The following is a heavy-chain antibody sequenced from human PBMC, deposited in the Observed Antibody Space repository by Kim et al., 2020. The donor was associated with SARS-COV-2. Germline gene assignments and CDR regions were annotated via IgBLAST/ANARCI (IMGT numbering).Heavy chain of an antibody. J-gene: IGHJ4*02. CDR3: ARDTWSLAGQGFDY. V-gene: IGHV3-66*01. D-gene: IGHD6-19*01. Sequence: GGSLRLSCAASGFTVSSNYMSWVRQAPGKGLEWVSVIYSGGSTYYADSVKGRFTISRDNSKNTLYLQMNSLRAEDTAVYYCARDTWSLAGQGFDYWGQGTLVTVSS. CDR1: GFTVSSNY. CDR2: IYSGGST.